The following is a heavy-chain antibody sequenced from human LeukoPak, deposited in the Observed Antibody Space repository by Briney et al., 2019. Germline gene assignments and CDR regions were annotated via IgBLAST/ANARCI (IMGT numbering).Heavy chain of an antibody. CDR3: ASKLPLDY. Sequence: GGSLRLSCAASGFTFSSYSMNWVRQAPGQGLEWVSSISSSSSDIYYADSVKGRFTIYRDNAKNSLYLQMNSLRAEDTAVYYCASKLPLDYWGQGTLVTVSS. D-gene: IGHD5-24*01. V-gene: IGHV3-21*01. CDR1: GFTFSSYS. J-gene: IGHJ4*02. CDR2: ISSSSSDI.